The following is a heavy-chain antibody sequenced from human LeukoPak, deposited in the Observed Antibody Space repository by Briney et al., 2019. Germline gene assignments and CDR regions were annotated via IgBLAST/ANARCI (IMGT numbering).Heavy chain of an antibody. Sequence: PSETLSLTCAVYGGSFSGYYWSWIRQPPGKGLEWIGEINHSGSTNYNPSLKSRVTISADTSKNQFSLKLSSVTAADTAVYYCARSNYYDSSGYYNWFDPWGQGTLVTVSS. CDR2: INHSGST. CDR1: GGSFSGYY. D-gene: IGHD3-22*01. V-gene: IGHV4-34*01. CDR3: ARSNYYDSSGYYNWFDP. J-gene: IGHJ5*02.